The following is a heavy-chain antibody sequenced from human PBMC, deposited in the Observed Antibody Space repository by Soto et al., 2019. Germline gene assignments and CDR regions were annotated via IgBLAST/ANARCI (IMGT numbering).Heavy chain of an antibody. CDR3: ARDPHDCWSSYFFDR. CDR2: ISPYTGET. V-gene: IGHV1-18*01. Sequence: QGLLAQSGAEVKKPGASVTVSCKASGYPFATYGINWVRQAPGQGPEGMGWISPYTGETNYAQKFQVRVTLATDTSTSTAYMELRSLTSDDTAVYFCARDPHDCWSSYFFDRWGQGTLVTVAS. J-gene: IGHJ5*02. CDR1: GYPFATYG. D-gene: IGHD3-3*01.